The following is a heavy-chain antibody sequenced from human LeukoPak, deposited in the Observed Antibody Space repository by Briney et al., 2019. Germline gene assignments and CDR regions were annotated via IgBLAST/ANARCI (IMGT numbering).Heavy chain of an antibody. Sequence: PSETLSLTCTVSGASISTHYRSWIRQPPEKGLEWLGFIYYSGSTNYNPSLKSRVTISVDTSKNQFSLKLSSVTAADTAVYYCARGHYDILTGPMDYYYYGMDVWGQGTTVTVSS. J-gene: IGHJ6*02. CDR2: IYYSGST. CDR1: GASISTHY. V-gene: IGHV4-59*11. D-gene: IGHD3-9*01. CDR3: ARGHYDILTGPMDYYYYGMDV.